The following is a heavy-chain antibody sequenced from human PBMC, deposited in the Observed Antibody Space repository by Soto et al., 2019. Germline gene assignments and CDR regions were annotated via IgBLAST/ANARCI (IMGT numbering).Heavy chain of an antibody. V-gene: IGHV1-8*01. Sequence: QVQLVQSGAEVKKPGASVKASCKASGYTFTSYDINWVRQATGQGLEWMGWMNPNSGNTGYAQKFQGRVTMTRNTSISTAYMELSSLRSEATAVYYCARGGTYYYDSSGLGSDYWGQGTLVTVSS. CDR2: MNPNSGNT. CDR3: ARGGTYYYDSSGLGSDY. J-gene: IGHJ4*02. CDR1: GYTFTSYD. D-gene: IGHD3-22*01.